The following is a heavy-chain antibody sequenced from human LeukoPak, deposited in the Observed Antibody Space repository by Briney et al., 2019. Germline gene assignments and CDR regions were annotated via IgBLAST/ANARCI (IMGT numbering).Heavy chain of an antibody. CDR3: ARAGGGWSFDY. V-gene: IGHV4-59*01. CDR2: LFFGGST. D-gene: IGHD6-19*01. CDR1: GASISTYY. J-gene: IGHJ4*02. Sequence: PSETLSLTCTVSGASISTYYLSWIRQPPGKGLEWIGYLFFGGSTNYNPSLKSRVTISSDTSKNQLSLKLTSVTAADTPVYYCARAGGGWSFDYLGQGTLVTVSS.